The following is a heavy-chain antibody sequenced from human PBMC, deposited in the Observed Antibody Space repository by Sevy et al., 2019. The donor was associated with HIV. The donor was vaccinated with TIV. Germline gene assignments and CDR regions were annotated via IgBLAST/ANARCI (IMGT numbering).Heavy chain of an antibody. CDR1: GFTFSIAW. CDR3: TTDGLFQP. V-gene: IGHV3-15*01. J-gene: IGHJ5*02. CDR2: IKSNTDGGTT. Sequence: GGSLRLSCAASGFTFSIAWMSWVRQAPGKGLEWVGRIKSNTDGGTTDGAAPVKGRFSISRDDSTNTLYLQMSSLKTDETAVYYGTTDGLFQPWGQGTLVTVSS.